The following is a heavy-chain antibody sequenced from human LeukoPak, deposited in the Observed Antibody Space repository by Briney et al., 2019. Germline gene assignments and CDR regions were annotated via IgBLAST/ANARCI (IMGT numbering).Heavy chain of an antibody. CDR3: ARDVSSGPVNY. Sequence: ASVKVSCKASGYTFTGYYLHWVRQAPGHGLEWMGWINPNSGATNYAHKFQDRVTMTRDTSISTAYMELSRLRSDDTAVYYCARDVSSGPVNYWGQGTLVTVSS. CDR2: INPNSGAT. V-gene: IGHV1-2*07. CDR1: GYTFTGYY. D-gene: IGHD6-19*01. J-gene: IGHJ4*02.